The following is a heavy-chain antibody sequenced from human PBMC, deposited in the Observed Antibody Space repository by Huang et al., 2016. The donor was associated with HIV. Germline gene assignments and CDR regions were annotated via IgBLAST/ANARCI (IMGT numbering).Heavy chain of an antibody. J-gene: IGHJ6*02. CDR1: GGSFSAYY. CDR3: ARGAVRYFDRGGTRYYGMDV. V-gene: IGHV4-34*01. Sequence: QVQLQQWGAGLLKPSETLSLTCAVYGGSFSAYYWSWIRQPPGKGLEWIGEINHSGSTKYNPSLKSRGIISVDTSKSQCSLKLSSVTAADTAVYYCARGAVRYFDRGGTRYYGMDVWGQGTTVTVSS. D-gene: IGHD3-9*01. CDR2: INHSGST.